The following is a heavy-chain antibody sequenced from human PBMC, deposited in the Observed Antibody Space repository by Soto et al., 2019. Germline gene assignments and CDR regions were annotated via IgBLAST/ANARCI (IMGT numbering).Heavy chain of an antibody. CDR2: IFSNDEK. V-gene: IGHV2-26*01. CDR3: AQTLDSGYEGSRYYFDY. CDR1: GFSLSNARMG. D-gene: IGHD5-12*01. Sequence: QVTLKESGPVLVKPTETLTLTCTVSGFSLSNARMGVSWIRQPPGKALEWLAHIFSNDEKSYSTSLKSRLTISKDTSKSQVVLTMTNMDPVDTATYYCAQTLDSGYEGSRYYFDYWGQGTLVTVSS. J-gene: IGHJ4*02.